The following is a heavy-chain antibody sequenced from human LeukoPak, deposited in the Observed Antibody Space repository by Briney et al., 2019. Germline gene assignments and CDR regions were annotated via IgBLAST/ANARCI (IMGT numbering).Heavy chain of an antibody. Sequence: TGGSLRLSCAASGFTFDDYAMHWVRQAPGKGLEWVSGISWNSGSIGYADSVKGRFTISRDNAKNSLYLQMNSLRAEDTALYYCAKDPYSSGRNWSDPWGQGTLVTVSS. V-gene: IGHV3-9*01. CDR3: AKDPYSSGRNWSDP. J-gene: IGHJ5*02. CDR2: ISWNSGSI. CDR1: GFTFDDYA. D-gene: IGHD6-19*01.